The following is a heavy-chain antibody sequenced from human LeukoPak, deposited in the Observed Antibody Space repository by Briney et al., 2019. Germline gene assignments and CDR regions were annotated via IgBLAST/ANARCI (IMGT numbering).Heavy chain of an antibody. J-gene: IGHJ3*02. CDR3: AREGFNREIDI. V-gene: IGHV4-61*02. CDR1: GGSISSGSYY. D-gene: IGHD1-26*01. CDR2: IYTSGST. Sequence: SETLSLTCTVSGGSISSGSYYWSWIRQPAGKGLEWIGRIYTSGSTNYNPSLKSRVTISVDTSKNQCSLKLSSVTAADTAVYYCAREGFNREIDIWGQGTMVTVSS.